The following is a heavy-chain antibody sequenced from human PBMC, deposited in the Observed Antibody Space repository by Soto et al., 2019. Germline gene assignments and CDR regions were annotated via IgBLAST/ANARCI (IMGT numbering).Heavy chain of an antibody. D-gene: IGHD3-22*01. CDR1: GGSISSSSYY. CDR2: IYYSGST. J-gene: IGHJ3*02. V-gene: IGHV4-39*01. Sequence: SETLSLTCTVSGGSISSSSYYWGWIRQPPGKGLELIGSIYYSGSTYYNPSLKSRVTISVDTSKNQFSLKLSSVTAADTAVYYCARHGRDYYDSSGYYYDAFDIWGQGTMVTVSS. CDR3: ARHGRDYYDSSGYYYDAFDI.